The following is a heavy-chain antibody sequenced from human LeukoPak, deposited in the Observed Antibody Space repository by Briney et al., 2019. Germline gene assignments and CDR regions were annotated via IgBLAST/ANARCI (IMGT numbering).Heavy chain of an antibody. J-gene: IGHJ5*02. Sequence: ASVKVSCKASGYTFTSYDINWVRQATGQGLEWMGWMNPNSGNTGYAQKFQGRVTMTRNTSISTAYMELSSLRSEGTAVYYCARGKSGLRSDRLFDPWGQGTLVTVSS. CDR3: ARGKSGLRSDRLFDP. V-gene: IGHV1-8*01. CDR1: GYTFTSYD. D-gene: IGHD4-17*01. CDR2: MNPNSGNT.